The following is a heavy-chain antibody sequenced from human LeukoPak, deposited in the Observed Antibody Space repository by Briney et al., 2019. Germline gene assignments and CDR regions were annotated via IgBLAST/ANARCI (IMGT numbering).Heavy chain of an antibody. CDR2: INPSGGST. CDR3: ARGYSGYDVGDSFDY. CDR1: GYTFTGYY. V-gene: IGHV1-46*01. D-gene: IGHD5-12*01. J-gene: IGHJ4*02. Sequence: ASVKVSCKASGYTFTGYYMHWVRQAPGQGLKWMGIINPSGGSTSYAQKFQGRVTMTRDTSTSTVYMELSSLRSEDTAVYYCARGYSGYDVGDSFDYWGQGTLVTVSS.